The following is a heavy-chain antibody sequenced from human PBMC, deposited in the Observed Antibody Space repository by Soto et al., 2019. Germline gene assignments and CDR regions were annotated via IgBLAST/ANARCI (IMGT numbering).Heavy chain of an antibody. CDR3: ARDLWWYLH. Sequence: ESGGGLVQPGGALRLSCAASGFTFSSHAMSWVRQAPGRGLEWISSISAGSEGAYYADSVKGRFTSSRDNSNNTLYLQMNSLRAEDTAVYYCARDLWWYLHWGQGTLVTVSS. D-gene: IGHD2-15*01. J-gene: IGHJ4*02. CDR2: ISAGSEGA. V-gene: IGHV3-23*01. CDR1: GFTFSSHA.